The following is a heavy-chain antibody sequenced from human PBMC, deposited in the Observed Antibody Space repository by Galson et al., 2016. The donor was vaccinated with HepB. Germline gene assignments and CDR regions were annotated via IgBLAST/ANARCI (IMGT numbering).Heavy chain of an antibody. CDR3: ANESTMIRGLGSWFDP. D-gene: IGHD3-10*01. Sequence: SLRLSCAASGFNFTKFPMTWVRQAPGKGLEWVSSISGTTNLTYYADPVKGRFIISRDNSKNTLYLQMNSLRAGDTAVYYCANESTMIRGLGSWFDPWGQGTLVTVSS. V-gene: IGHV3-23*01. J-gene: IGHJ5*02. CDR2: ISGTTNLT. CDR1: GFNFTKFP.